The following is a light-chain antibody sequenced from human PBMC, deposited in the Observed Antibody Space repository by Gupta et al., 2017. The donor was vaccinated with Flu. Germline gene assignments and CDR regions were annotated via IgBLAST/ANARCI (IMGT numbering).Light chain of an antibody. V-gene: IGLV2-14*01. CDR3: SSYTTSNTLV. CDR1: RGDIGDYKY. J-gene: IGLJ1*01. CDR2: EFS. Sequence: ITISCTGTRGDIGDYKYVSWYQQYPGKAPKLIIYEFSNRPSRVSNRFSGSKSGNTASLTISGLQAEDEADYFGSSYTTSNTLVFGAGTTVTVL.